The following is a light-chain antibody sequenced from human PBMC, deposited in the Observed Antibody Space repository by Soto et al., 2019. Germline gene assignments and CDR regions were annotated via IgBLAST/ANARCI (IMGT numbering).Light chain of an antibody. CDR3: VAWDDDLSARV. CDR1: RSNIGSSI. CDR2: MNN. Sequence: QSVLTQSPSLSGTPGQTVTISCSGSRSNIGSSIVHWYQQLPGTAPKHLIYMNNQRPSGVPDRFSGSKSGTSASLVISGLRSEDEADYYCVAWDDDLSARVFGGGTKLTVL. V-gene: IGLV1-47*01. J-gene: IGLJ3*02.